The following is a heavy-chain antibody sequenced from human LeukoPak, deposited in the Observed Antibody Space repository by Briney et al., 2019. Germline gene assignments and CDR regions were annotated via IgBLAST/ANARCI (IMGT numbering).Heavy chain of an antibody. J-gene: IGHJ5*02. CDR2: INHSGST. D-gene: IGHD3-22*01. CDR3: ARWYYDGSGKNWFDP. V-gene: IGHV4-34*01. CDR1: GGSFSGYY. Sequence: PSETLSLTCAVSGGSFSGYYWSWIRPPPGKGLEWIGEINHSGSTNYNPSLKSRVTISVDTSKNQFPLKLSSVTAADTAVYYCARWYYDGSGKNWFDPWGQGTLVAVSS.